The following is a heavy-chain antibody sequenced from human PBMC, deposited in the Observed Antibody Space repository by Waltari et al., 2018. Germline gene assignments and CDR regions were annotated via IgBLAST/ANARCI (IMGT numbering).Heavy chain of an antibody. CDR1: GYTFTGYY. CDR2: SNPNSGGT. D-gene: IGHD2-2*01. CDR3: ARGGYCSSTSCSTGFDY. Sequence: QVQLVQSGAEVKKTGASVKVSCKASGYTFTGYYIHWVRQAPGQGLEWMGWSNPNSGGTNYAQKFQGRVTMTRDTSISTAYMELSRLRSDDTAVYYCARGGYCSSTSCSTGFDYWGQGTLVTVSS. V-gene: IGHV1-2*02. J-gene: IGHJ4*02.